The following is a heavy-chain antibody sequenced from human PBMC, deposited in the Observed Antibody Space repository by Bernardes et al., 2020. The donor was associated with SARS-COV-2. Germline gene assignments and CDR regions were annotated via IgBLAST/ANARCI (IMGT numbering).Heavy chain of an antibody. V-gene: IGHV3-66*02. Sequence: GGSLRLSCAASGFTVSSNYMSWVRQAPGKGLEWVSVIYSGGSTYYADSVKGRFTISRDNSKNTLYLQMNSLRAEDTAVYYCARDRKQLVPFDYWGQGTLVTVSS. D-gene: IGHD6-13*01. J-gene: IGHJ4*02. CDR1: GFTVSSNY. CDR3: ARDRKQLVPFDY. CDR2: IYSGGST.